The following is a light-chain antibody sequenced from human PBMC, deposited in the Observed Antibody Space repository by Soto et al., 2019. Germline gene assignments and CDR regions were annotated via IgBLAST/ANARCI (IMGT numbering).Light chain of an antibody. CDR2: DAS. Sequence: EIVLTQSPGTLSLSPGERATLSCRASQSLSSSYLAWYQQKPGQAPRLLIYDASSRAPGIPDRFSGRVSGTDFTLTITSLEPEDFSVYYCQQYVRTPLFGPGTKVDIK. V-gene: IGKV3-20*01. CDR3: QQYVRTPL. J-gene: IGKJ3*01. CDR1: QSLSSSY.